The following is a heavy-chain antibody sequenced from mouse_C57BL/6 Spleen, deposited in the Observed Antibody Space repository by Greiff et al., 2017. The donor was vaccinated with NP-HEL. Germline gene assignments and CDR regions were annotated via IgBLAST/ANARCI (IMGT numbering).Heavy chain of an antibody. D-gene: IGHD2-1*01. V-gene: IGHV1-26*01. CDR3: ARYYGNCDY. CDR2: INPNNGGT. CDR1: GYTFTDYY. Sequence: EVQLQQSGPELVKPGASVKISCKASGYTFTDYYMNWVKQSHGKSLEWIGDINPNNGGTSYNQKFKGKATLTVDKSSSTAYMELRSLTSEDSAVYYCARYYGNCDYWGQGTTLTVSS. J-gene: IGHJ2*01.